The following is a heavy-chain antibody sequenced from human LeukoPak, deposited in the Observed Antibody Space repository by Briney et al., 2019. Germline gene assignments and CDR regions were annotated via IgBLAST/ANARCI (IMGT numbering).Heavy chain of an antibody. D-gene: IGHD3-16*02. Sequence: PGGSLRLSCAASGFTFSSYAMSWVRQAPGKGLEWVSSISSSSSYIYYADSLKGRITISRDNAKNSLYLQMNSLRAEDTAVYYCARDSSYTPLGPTFDYWGQGTPVTVSS. CDR3: ARDSSYTPLGPTFDY. CDR1: GFTFSSYA. V-gene: IGHV3-21*01. J-gene: IGHJ4*02. CDR2: ISSSSSYI.